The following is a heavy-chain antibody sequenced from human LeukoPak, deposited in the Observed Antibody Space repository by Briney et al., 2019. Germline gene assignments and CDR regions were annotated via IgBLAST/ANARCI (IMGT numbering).Heavy chain of an antibody. D-gene: IGHD5-12*01. J-gene: IGHJ4*02. V-gene: IGHV4-59*01. CDR2: IYYSGST. CDR3: ARAGDIVATMTPDY. CDR1: GGSISSYY. Sequence: SETLSLTCTVSGGSISSYYWSWIRQPPGKGLEGIGYIYYSGSTNYNSSLKSRVTISVDTSKNQFSLKLSSATAADAAVYYCARAGDIVATMTPDYWGQGTLVTVSS.